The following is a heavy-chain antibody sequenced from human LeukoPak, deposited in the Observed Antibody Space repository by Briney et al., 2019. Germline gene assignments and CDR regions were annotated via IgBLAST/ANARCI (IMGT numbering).Heavy chain of an antibody. CDR1: RFTFSSYT. CDR3: AREDATALDY. D-gene: IGHD4-17*01. Sequence: SGGSLRLSCAASRFTFSSYTMNWVRQAPGKGLEWVSSISSSGAYIYYADSVKGRFSISRDNAKNSLYLQMNSLRAEDTAVYYCAREDATALDYWGQGTLVTVSS. J-gene: IGHJ4*02. V-gene: IGHV3-21*01. CDR2: ISSSGAYI.